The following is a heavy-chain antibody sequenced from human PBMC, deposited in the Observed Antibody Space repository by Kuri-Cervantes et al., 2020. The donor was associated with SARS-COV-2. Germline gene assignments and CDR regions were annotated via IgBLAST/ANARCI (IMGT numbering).Heavy chain of an antibody. V-gene: IGHV3-11*04. D-gene: IGHD3-3*02. CDR1: GFIFSDYY. CDR3: ARASSFLDHFDY. Sequence: GESLKISCTASGFIFSDYYMTWIRQAPGKGLEWVSNIGPSGTTKYYADSVRGRFTISRDNSKNTLYLQMNSLRAEDTAVYYCARASSFLDHFDYWGQGTLVTVSS. CDR2: IGPSGTTK. J-gene: IGHJ4*02.